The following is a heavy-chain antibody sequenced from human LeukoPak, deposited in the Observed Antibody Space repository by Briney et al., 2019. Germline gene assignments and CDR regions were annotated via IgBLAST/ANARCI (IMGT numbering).Heavy chain of an antibody. CDR2: LDANNGAT. V-gene: IGHV1-2*02. J-gene: IGHJ4*02. CDR3: ARDGTPLAGSYFDY. Sequence: ASVKVSCKASGYTFTEYHVHWVRQAPGQGLEWMGWLDANNGATNYAQRFQGRVTMTRDTSINTAYVELSSLRSDDTAVYYCARDGTPLAGSYFDYWGQGTLVTVSS. CDR1: GYTFTEYH. D-gene: IGHD6-19*01.